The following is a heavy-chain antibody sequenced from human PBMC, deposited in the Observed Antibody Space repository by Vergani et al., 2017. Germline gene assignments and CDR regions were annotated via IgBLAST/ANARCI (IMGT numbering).Heavy chain of an antibody. D-gene: IGHD3-10*01. Sequence: EVQLVESGGGLVQPGGSLRLSCAASGFTFSSYEMNWVRQAPGKGLEWVSYISSSGSTIYYADSVKGRFTISRDNAKNSLYLQMNSLRAEDTAVYYCAREILDTMVRENWFDPWGQGTLVTVSS. J-gene: IGHJ5*02. V-gene: IGHV3-48*03. CDR1: GFTFSSYE. CDR3: AREILDTMVRENWFDP. CDR2: ISSSGSTI.